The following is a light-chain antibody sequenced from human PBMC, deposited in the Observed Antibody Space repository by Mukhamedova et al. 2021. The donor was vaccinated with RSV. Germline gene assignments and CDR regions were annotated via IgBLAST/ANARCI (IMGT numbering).Light chain of an antibody. CDR2: AAS. CDR3: QQSYSVPPYT. Sequence: WYQRRVHGEAPQILIYAASTLQSGVPARVSGSGSGTDVTLTSTNLQAEDFATYYCQQSYSVPPYTFGQGTKVEIK. J-gene: IGKJ2*01. V-gene: IGKV1-39*01.